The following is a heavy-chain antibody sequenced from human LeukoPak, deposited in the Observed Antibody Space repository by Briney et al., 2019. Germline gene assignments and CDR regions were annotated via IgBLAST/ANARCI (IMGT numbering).Heavy chain of an antibody. CDR1: GGSISSYY. Sequence: SETLSLTYTVSGGSISSYYWSWIRQPPGKGLEWIGYIYYSGSTNYNPSLKSRVTISVDTSKNQFSLKLSSVTAADTAVYYCARDLGSDAFDIWGQGTMVTVSS. V-gene: IGHV4-59*01. D-gene: IGHD2-15*01. CDR2: IYYSGST. CDR3: ARDLGSDAFDI. J-gene: IGHJ3*02.